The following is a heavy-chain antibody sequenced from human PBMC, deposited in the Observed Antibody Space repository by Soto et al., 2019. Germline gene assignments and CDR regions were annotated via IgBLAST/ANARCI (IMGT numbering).Heavy chain of an antibody. Sequence: SVKVSCKASGGTFSSYAISWVRQAPGQGLEWMGGIIPIFGTANYAQKFQGRVTITADESTSTAYMELSSLRSEDTAVYYCARATAGITGTTVPRYYYGMDVWGQGTTVTVSS. V-gene: IGHV1-69*13. D-gene: IGHD1-7*01. CDR2: IIPIFGTA. CDR3: ARATAGITGTTVPRYYYGMDV. CDR1: GGTFSSYA. J-gene: IGHJ6*02.